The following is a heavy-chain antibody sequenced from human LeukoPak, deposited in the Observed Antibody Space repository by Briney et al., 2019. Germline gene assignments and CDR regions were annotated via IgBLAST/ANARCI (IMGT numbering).Heavy chain of an antibody. Sequence: TGGSLRLSCEDSGFTFRSYEMNWVRQAPGKGLEWIAYLSSSGSAFSYADSVKGRFTIARDNAKNSVYLEMNSLRAEDTAVYYCARVKHLGAFDIWGQGTMVTVSS. CDR2: LSSSGSAF. CDR1: GFTFRSYE. V-gene: IGHV3-48*03. J-gene: IGHJ3*02. CDR3: ARVKHLGAFDI. D-gene: IGHD7-27*01.